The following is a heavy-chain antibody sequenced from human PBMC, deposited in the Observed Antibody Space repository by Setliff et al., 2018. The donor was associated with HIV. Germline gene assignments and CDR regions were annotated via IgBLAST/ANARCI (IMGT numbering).Heavy chain of an antibody. CDR2: IIPLFGTA. D-gene: IGHD4-17*01. CDR3: ARDNSDYGDSAYFDY. Sequence: SVKVSCKASGYSFSTSGINWVRQASGQGLEWMGGIIPLFGTAGYAQKYRGRVTITADESTSTAYMELSSLRFDDTAVYYCARDNSDYGDSAYFDYWGQGTLVTVSS. CDR1: GYSFSTSG. J-gene: IGHJ4*02. V-gene: IGHV1-69*13.